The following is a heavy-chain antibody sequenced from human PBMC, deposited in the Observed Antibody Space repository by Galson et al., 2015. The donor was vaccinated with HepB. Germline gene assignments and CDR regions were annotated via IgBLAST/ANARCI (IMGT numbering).Heavy chain of an antibody. D-gene: IGHD1-26*01. J-gene: IGHJ4*02. Sequence: SLRLSCAASGFTFSSYSMNWVRQAPGKGLEWVSYISSSSSTIYYADSVKGRFTISRDNAKNSLYLQMNSLRAEDTAVYYCARESRVGATDYFDYWGQGTLVTVSS. V-gene: IGHV3-48*04. CDR3: ARESRVGATDYFDY. CDR1: GFTFSSYS. CDR2: ISSSSSTI.